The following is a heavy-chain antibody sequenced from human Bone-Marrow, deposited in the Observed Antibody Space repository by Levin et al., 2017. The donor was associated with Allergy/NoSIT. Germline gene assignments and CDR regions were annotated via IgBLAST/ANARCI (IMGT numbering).Heavy chain of an antibody. CDR1: GFTFSSYG. Sequence: AGGSLRLSCAASGFTFSSYGMHWVRQAPGKGLEWVAVISYDGSNKYYADSVKGRFTISRDNSKNTLYLQMNSLRAEDTAVYYCAKGFCTGGVCYTDYWGQGTLVTVSS. J-gene: IGHJ4*02. CDR3: AKGFCTGGVCYTDY. V-gene: IGHV3-30*18. D-gene: IGHD2-8*02. CDR2: ISYDGSNK.